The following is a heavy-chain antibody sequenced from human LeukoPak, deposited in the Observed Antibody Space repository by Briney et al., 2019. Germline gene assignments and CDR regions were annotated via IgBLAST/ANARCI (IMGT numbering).Heavy chain of an antibody. CDR1: GGSISNYY. V-gene: IGHV4-59*01. CDR3: ARETSQKGAHYMDV. CDR2: IYYSGTT. J-gene: IGHJ6*03. D-gene: IGHD3-16*01. Sequence: KSSETLSLTCTVSGGSISNYYWNWIRQPPGKGLEWIGYIYYSGTTNYNPSLKSRVSMSVDTSKNQFSLKLSSVTAADTAVYYCARETSQKGAHYMDVWGKGTTVTISS.